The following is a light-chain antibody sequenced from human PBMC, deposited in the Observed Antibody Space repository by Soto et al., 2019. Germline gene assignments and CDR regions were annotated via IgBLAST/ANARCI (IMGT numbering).Light chain of an antibody. CDR1: SSNIGSNT. CDR2: SNN. Sequence: QSVLTQPPSASRTPGQRVTISYSGSSSNIGSNTVNWYQQLPGTAPKLLIYSNNQRPSGVTDRFSGSKSGTSASLAISGLQSEDEADYYCAAWDDSLNGFVFGTGTKVTRP. V-gene: IGLV1-44*01. CDR3: AAWDDSLNGFV. J-gene: IGLJ1*01.